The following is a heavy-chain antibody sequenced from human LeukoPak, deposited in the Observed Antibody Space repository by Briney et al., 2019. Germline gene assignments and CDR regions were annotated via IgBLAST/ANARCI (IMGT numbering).Heavy chain of an antibody. J-gene: IGHJ4*02. CDR1: GYTFTGYY. CDR3: ARGPTYYDFWSGWGYFDY. CDR2: INPNSGGT. V-gene: IGHV1-2*02. Sequence: ASVKVSCKASGYTFTGYYMHWVRQAPGQGLEWMGWINPNSGGTNYAQKFQGRVTMTRDTSISTAYMELSRLRPDDTAVYYCARGPTYYDFWSGWGYFDYWGQGTLVTVSS. D-gene: IGHD3-3*01.